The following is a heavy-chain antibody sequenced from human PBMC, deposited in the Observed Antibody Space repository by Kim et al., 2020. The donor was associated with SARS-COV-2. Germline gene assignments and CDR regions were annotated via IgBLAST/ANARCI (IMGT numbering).Heavy chain of an antibody. V-gene: IGHV1-8*01. D-gene: IGHD3-3*01. CDR3: ARGKDGRGNYHVWSGYYLFYYHYGLDL. J-gene: IGHJ6*01. CDR2: MNPNSGNT. CDR1: GYTFTSYD. Sequence: ASVKVSCKASGYTFTSYDINWVRQATGQGLEWMGWMNPNSGNTGYAQKSQGRVTMTRNTSISTAYMQLSSLRSEDTAVYYCARGKDGRGNYHVWSGYYLFYYHYGLDLRGPGNTVTL.